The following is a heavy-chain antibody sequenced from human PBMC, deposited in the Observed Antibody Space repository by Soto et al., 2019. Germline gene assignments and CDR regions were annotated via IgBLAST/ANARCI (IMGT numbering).Heavy chain of an antibody. CDR1: GFTFSSYS. Sequence: GGSLRLSCAASGFTFSSYSMNWVRQAPGKGLEWVSSISSSSSYIYYADSVKGRFTISRDNAKNSLYLQMNSLRAEDTAVYYCARENYDYVWGKKNWFDPWGQGALVTVSS. CDR3: ARENYDYVWGKKNWFDP. J-gene: IGHJ5*02. CDR2: ISSSSSYI. V-gene: IGHV3-21*01. D-gene: IGHD3-16*01.